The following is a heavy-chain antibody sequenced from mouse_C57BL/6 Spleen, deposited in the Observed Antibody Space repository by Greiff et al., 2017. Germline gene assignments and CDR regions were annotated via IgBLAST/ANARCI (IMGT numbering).Heavy chain of an antibody. CDR3: ARVGGGLFDY. CDR1: GYTFTDYY. CDR2: INPNNGGT. V-gene: IGHV1-26*01. Sequence: VQLQQSGPELVQPGASVKISCKASGYTFTDYYMNWVKQSHGKSLEWIGDINPNNGGTSYNQKFKGKATLTVEKSSSTAYMELRSLTSEDSAVYYCARVGGGLFDYWGQGTTLTVSS. J-gene: IGHJ2*01.